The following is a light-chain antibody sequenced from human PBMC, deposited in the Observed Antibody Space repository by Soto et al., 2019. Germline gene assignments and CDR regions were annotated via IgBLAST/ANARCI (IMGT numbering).Light chain of an antibody. Sequence: EIVLTQSPGTLSLSPGERATLSCRASQSVSSSYLAWYQQKPGQAPRLLSYGASSRATGIPDRFSGSGSGTDFTLAIRRLEPEDFAVYYCQERLTFGGGTKVEIK. CDR3: QERLT. CDR2: GAS. J-gene: IGKJ4*01. CDR1: QSVSSSY. V-gene: IGKV3-20*01.